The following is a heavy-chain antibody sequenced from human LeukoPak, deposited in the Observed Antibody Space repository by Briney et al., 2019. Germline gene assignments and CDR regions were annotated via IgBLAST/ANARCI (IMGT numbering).Heavy chain of an antibody. V-gene: IGHV4-39*01. CDR3: ARHGGCSSTSCYSPLDY. CDR1: GGSISGSGYY. D-gene: IGHD2-2*01. Sequence: SETLSLTCSVSGGSISGSGYYWGWIRQPPGKGLEWIGSICYSGSTYYNPSLKSRVTISVDTSKNQFSLKLSSVTAADTALYYCARHGGCSSTSCYSPLDYWGQGTLVTVSS. CDR2: ICYSGST. J-gene: IGHJ4*02.